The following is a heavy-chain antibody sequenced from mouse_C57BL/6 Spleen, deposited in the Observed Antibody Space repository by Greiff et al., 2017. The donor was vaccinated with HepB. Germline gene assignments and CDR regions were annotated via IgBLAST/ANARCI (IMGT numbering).Heavy chain of an antibody. CDR2: IWRGGST. Sequence: VQLQESGPGLVQPSQCLSITCTVSGFSLTSYGVHWVRQSPGKGLEWLGVIWRGGSTDYNADFMSRLSITKDNAKSQVFFKMNSLQADDAAIYYCAKKGLRPYAMDYWGKRTSVTVSS. CDR1: GFSLTSYG. CDR3: AKKGLRPYAMDY. D-gene: IGHD2-4*01. J-gene: IGHJ4*01. V-gene: IGHV2-5*01.